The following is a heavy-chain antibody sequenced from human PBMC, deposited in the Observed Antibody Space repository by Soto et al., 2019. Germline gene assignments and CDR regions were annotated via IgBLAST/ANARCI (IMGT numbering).Heavy chain of an antibody. CDR2: MNPNSGNT. Sequence: QVQLVQSGAEVKKPGASVKVSCKASGYTFTSYDINWVRQATGQGLEWMGWMNPNSGNTGDAQKCQGRVTMTRNTSISTAYMELSSLRSEDTAVYYCARGEWSGYYHEDAFDIWGQGTMVTVSS. J-gene: IGHJ3*02. D-gene: IGHD3-3*01. CDR3: ARGEWSGYYHEDAFDI. CDR1: GYTFTSYD. V-gene: IGHV1-8*01.